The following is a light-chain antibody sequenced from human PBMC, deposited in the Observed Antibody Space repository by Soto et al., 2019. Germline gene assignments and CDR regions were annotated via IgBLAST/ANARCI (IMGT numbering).Light chain of an antibody. CDR1: QGISNY. CDR2: AAS. CDR3: QKYNSAPPAT. J-gene: IGKJ4*01. Sequence: IQMTQSPSSLSASVGDRVTITCRASQGISNYLAWYQQKPGKVPKLLIYAASTLQSGVLSRFSASGSGTDFTLTISSLQPEDVATYYCQKYNSAPPATFGGGTKVEIK. V-gene: IGKV1-27*01.